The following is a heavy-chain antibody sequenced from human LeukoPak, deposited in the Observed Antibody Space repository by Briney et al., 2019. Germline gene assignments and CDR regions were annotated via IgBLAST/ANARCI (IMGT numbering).Heavy chain of an antibody. V-gene: IGHV3-7*01. J-gene: IGHJ4*02. CDR3: ARVAWVFCKSATCNRRGLYFDY. D-gene: IGHD2-2*01. Sequence: PGGSLRLSCAASGFTFSNSWLSWVRQAPGKGLEWVANIKEDGSEKYYVDSVKGRFTISRDSAKNALFLQMNSLRAEDTAMYYCARVAWVFCKSATCNRRGLYFDYWGQGSLVTVSA. CDR1: GFTFSNSW. CDR2: IKEDGSEK.